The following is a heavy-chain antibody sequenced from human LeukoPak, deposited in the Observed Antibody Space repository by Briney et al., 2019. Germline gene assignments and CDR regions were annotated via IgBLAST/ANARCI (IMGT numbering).Heavy chain of an antibody. CDR1: GYSFSSYA. D-gene: IGHD2-8*01. Sequence: GASVKVSCKASGYSFSSYAMNWVRQAPGQRLEWMGWIYGDNGDTKYSQEFQGRVTITRDTSASTAYMELSSLRSEDMAVYYCVRGVPGVYFYYYMDVWGKRTTVTVSS. CDR2: IYGDNGDT. CDR3: VRGVPGVYFYYYMDV. J-gene: IGHJ6*03. V-gene: IGHV1-3*03.